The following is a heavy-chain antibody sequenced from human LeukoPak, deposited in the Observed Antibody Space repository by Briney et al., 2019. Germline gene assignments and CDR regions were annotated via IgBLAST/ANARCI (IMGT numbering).Heavy chain of an antibody. J-gene: IGHJ4*02. Sequence: GESRKISCKGSGYSFTSYWIGWVRQMPGKGLEGMGIIYPGDSDTRYSPSFQGQVPISADKYTSNVYLQWSSLKASDTAMYYCARQPPKYYYDSSGYQWGQGTLVTVSS. CDR1: GYSFTSYW. CDR2: IYPGDSDT. V-gene: IGHV5-51*01. D-gene: IGHD3-22*01. CDR3: ARQPPKYYYDSSGYQ.